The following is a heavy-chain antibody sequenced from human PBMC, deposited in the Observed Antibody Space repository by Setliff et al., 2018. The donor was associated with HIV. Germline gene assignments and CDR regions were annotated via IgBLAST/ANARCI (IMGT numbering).Heavy chain of an antibody. CDR1: RSTFNSHT. J-gene: IGHJ5*02. Sequence: SVKVSCKASRSTFNSHTINWVRQAPGQGLDWMGRIIPILGVANYAQRFQGRVTITADKSTSTAYMELSSLRSEDTAVYYCASDRRHSSSPGSFDPWGQGTLVTVSS. CDR3: ASDRRHSSSPGSFDP. D-gene: IGHD6-6*01. CDR2: IIPILGVA. V-gene: IGHV1-69*02.